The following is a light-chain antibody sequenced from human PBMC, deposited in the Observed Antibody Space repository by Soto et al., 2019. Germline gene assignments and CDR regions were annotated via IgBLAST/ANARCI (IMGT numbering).Light chain of an antibody. CDR2: DAS. J-gene: IGKJ4*01. Sequence: EIVLTQSPATLSLSPGERATLSCRASRSVSSYLAWYQQKPGQAPRLLIHDASDRATGIPARFSGSGSGTDFTLTISSLEPEDFAVYYCQQRSNWPLTFGGGTKVEIK. CDR1: RSVSSY. CDR3: QQRSNWPLT. V-gene: IGKV3-11*01.